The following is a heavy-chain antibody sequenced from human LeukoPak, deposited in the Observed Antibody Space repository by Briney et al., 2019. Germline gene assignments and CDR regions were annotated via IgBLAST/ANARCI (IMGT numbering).Heavy chain of an antibody. CDR3: AKDGGSYYFDY. D-gene: IGHD1-26*01. CDR2: ISSSDSII. Sequence: GGSLRLSCAASGFAFSSYEMNWVRQAPGKGLEWVSYISSSDSIIYYADSVKGRFTISRDNAKNSLYLQMNSLRAEDTAVYYCAKDGGSYYFDYWGQGTLVTVSS. J-gene: IGHJ4*02. V-gene: IGHV3-48*03. CDR1: GFAFSSYE.